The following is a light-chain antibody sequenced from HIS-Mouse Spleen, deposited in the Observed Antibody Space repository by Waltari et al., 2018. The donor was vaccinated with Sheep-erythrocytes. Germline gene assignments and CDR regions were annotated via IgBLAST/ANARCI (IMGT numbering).Light chain of an antibody. CDR2: KAS. CDR1: QSISSW. Sequence: DIQMTQSPPTLSASVGASVPITCRASQSISSWFAWYQQKPGKAPKLLIYKASSLESGVPSRFSGSGSGTEFTLTISSLQPDDFATYYCQQYNSYPLTFGGGTKVEIK. CDR3: QQYNSYPLT. V-gene: IGKV1-5*03. J-gene: IGKJ4*01.